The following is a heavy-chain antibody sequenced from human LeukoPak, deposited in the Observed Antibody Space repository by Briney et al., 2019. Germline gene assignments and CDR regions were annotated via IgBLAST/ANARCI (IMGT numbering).Heavy chain of an antibody. CDR3: ARGRVSSSTWYSTYYYFFYMDF. CDR1: GYSFTTYG. CDR2: ISGYNGDT. J-gene: IGHJ6*03. D-gene: IGHD4-11*01. V-gene: IGHV1-18*01. Sequence: GASVKVSCKTSGYSFTTYGVSWVRQAPGQGLEWIAWISGYNGDTNYIQKLQGRVTLTADTSTNTAYMELRSLRSDDTAVYYCARGRVSSSTWYSTYYYFFYMDFWGKGTTVTVSS.